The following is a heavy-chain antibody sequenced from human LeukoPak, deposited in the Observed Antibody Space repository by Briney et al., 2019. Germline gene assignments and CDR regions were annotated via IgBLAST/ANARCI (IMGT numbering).Heavy chain of an antibody. CDR2: ISNSGNTI. J-gene: IGHJ5*02. Sequence: GGSLRLSCAASGFTFGDYYMTWIRQAPGKGLEWVSYISNSGNTIKEADSVKGRFTISRDNAQNSLFLQMKSLRAEDTAVYYCARADPNASGYFYRFNWFDPWGQGTLVTASS. CDR3: ARADPNASGYFYRFNWFDP. CDR1: GFTFGDYY. V-gene: IGHV3-11*01. D-gene: IGHD3-10*01.